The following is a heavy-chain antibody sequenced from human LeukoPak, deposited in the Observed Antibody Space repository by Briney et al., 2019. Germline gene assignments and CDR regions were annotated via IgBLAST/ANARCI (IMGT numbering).Heavy chain of an antibody. CDR2: ITWDGSGT. D-gene: IGHD6-19*01. CDR3: TKSDRPPVAPFDH. V-gene: IGHV3-43*01. J-gene: IGHJ4*02. CDR1: GFTFDDFT. Sequence: GGSLRLSCAASGFTFDDFTLHWIRQTPEKGLEWVSLITWDGSGTYYADSVRGRFTISRDNTKNSLFLQMHSLRTEDTALYYCTKSDRPPVAPFDHWGQGTLVTVSS.